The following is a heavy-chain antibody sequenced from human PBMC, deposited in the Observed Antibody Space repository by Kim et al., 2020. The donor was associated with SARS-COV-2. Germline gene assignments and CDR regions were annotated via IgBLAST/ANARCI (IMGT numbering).Heavy chain of an antibody. CDR3: ARDYIRGYSGYDQTPIYYYYGMDV. Sequence: SVKVSCKASGGTFSSYAISWVRQAPGQGLEWMGGIIPIFGTANYAQKFQGRVTITADKSTSTAYMELSSLRSEDTAVYYCARDYIRGYSGYDQTPIYYYYGMDVWGQGTTVTVSS. V-gene: IGHV1-69*06. CDR2: IIPIFGTA. CDR1: GGTFSSYA. D-gene: IGHD5-12*01. J-gene: IGHJ6*02.